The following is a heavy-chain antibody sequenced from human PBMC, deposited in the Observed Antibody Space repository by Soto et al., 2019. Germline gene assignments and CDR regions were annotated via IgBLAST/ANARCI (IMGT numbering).Heavy chain of an antibody. CDR3: TGQIASGY. Sequence: QVQLVESGGGVVQPGRSLRLSCAASGFTFSNSGMHWVRQAPGKGLEWVAVISFDGSTKYYADSMKGRFSISRDNSKNTLYLEMNSLRGDDAAVYYCTGQIASGYWGQGTLVTVSS. D-gene: IGHD2-8*02. CDR2: ISFDGSTK. J-gene: IGHJ4*02. CDR1: GFTFSNSG. V-gene: IGHV3-30*03.